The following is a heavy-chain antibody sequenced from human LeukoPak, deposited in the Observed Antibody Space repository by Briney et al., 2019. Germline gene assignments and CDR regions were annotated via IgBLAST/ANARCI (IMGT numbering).Heavy chain of an antibody. Sequence: GESLKISCKGSGYRFTSYWIGWVRQMPGKGLEWMGIIYPGDSDTRYSPSFRGQVTISADNSITTAYLQWSSLKASDTAMYYCARHYDFLTGCYQINSWGRGTLVTVSS. J-gene: IGHJ4*02. V-gene: IGHV5-51*01. CDR3: ARHYDFLTGCYQINS. D-gene: IGHD3-9*01. CDR1: GYRFTSYW. CDR2: IYPGDSDT.